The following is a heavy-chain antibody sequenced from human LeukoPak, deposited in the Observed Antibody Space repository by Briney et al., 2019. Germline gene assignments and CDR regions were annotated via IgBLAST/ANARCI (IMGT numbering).Heavy chain of an antibody. D-gene: IGHD2-2*01. CDR3: AREGDCSSTSCSPFDY. CDR1: GFTFSSYA. Sequence: GGSLRLSCAASGFTFSSYAMHWVRQAPGKGLEWVAVKSYDGSNKYYADSVKGRFTISRDNSKNTLYLQMNSLRAEDTAVYYCAREGDCSSTSCSPFDYWGQGTLVTVSS. V-gene: IGHV3-30*04. CDR2: KSYDGSNK. J-gene: IGHJ4*02.